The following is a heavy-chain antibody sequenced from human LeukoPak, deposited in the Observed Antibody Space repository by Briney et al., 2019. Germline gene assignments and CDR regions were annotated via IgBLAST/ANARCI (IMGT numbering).Heavy chain of an antibody. CDR3: ARASIAAAGFDY. J-gene: IGHJ4*02. CDR2: IYTSGST. CDR1: GGSISSGSYY. D-gene: IGHD6-13*01. Sequence: SQTLSLTRTVSGGSISSGSYYWSWIRQPAGKGLEWIGRIYTSGSTNYNPSLKSRVTISVDTSKNQFSLKLSSVTAADTAVYYCARASIAAAGFDYWGQGTLVTVSS. V-gene: IGHV4-61*02.